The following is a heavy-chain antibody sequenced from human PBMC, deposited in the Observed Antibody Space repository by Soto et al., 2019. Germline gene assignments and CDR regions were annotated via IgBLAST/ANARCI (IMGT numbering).Heavy chain of an antibody. CDR2: IIPIFGTA. CDR1: GVSFSIYA. Sequence: SVKVSCNASGVSFSIYAISWVRQPPGQGLEWMGGIIPIFGTAKYAQTFQGRVTITADESTSTAYMELSSLRCEDTAVYYCARGRDYYDSSGYYRPLDAFDIWGQGTMVTVSS. D-gene: IGHD3-22*01. CDR3: ARGRDYYDSSGYYRPLDAFDI. J-gene: IGHJ3*02. V-gene: IGHV1-69*13.